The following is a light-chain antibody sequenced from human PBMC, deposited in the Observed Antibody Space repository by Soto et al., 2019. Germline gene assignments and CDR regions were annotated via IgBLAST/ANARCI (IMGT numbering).Light chain of an antibody. CDR3: QHYGSPLT. CDR1: QSVSSN. J-gene: IGKJ4*01. CDR2: GAS. V-gene: IGKV3-15*01. Sequence: EIVMTQAPATLSVSPVERATLSCRASQSVSSNLAWYQQKPGQAPRLLIYGASTRATGIPARFSGSGSGTDFTLTISRLEPEDFAVYYCQHYGSPLTFGGGTKVDIK.